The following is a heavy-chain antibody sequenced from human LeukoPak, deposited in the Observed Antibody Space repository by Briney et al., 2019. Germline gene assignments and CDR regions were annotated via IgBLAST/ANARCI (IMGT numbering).Heavy chain of an antibody. Sequence: SETLSLTCTVSRGSISSYYWSWIRQPPGEGLEWIGYISYNGSTNYNPSLKSRLTISVDTSKNQFSLKLRSVTAAATAVYFCARLGGNWNSPGRDYWVRGALFTVAS. J-gene: IGHJ4*02. CDR3: ARLGGNWNSPGRDY. CDR2: ISYNGST. D-gene: IGHD1-7*01. CDR1: RGSISSYY. V-gene: IGHV4-59*08.